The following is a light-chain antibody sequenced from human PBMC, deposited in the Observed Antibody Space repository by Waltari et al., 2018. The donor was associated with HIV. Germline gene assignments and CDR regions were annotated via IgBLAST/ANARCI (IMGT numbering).Light chain of an antibody. CDR2: AVS. CDR3: WSYTSSDTFV. Sequence: QSALTQPFSVSGSPGQSIAISCLRPTTDVGRYTYLSWYHHHPGNAPELIIYAVSNRPSEVSNCFSGSKSGDTAFLTISGLHGEDEADYYCWSYTSSDTFVFGTGTKVTVL. V-gene: IGLV2-14*01. CDR1: TTDVGRYTY. J-gene: IGLJ1*01.